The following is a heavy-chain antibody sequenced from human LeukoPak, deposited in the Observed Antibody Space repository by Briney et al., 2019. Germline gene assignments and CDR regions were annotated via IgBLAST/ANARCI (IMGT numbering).Heavy chain of an antibody. CDR2: IIPIFGTA. CDR3: ARVSSSWYMIGWFDP. Sequence: ASVKVSCKASGGTFSSYAISWVRQAPGQGLEWMGGIIPIFGTANYAQKFQGRVTITADESTSTAYMELSSLRSEDTAVYYCARVSSSWYMIGWFDPWGQGTLVTVSS. J-gene: IGHJ5*02. D-gene: IGHD6-13*01. CDR1: GGTFSSYA. V-gene: IGHV1-69*13.